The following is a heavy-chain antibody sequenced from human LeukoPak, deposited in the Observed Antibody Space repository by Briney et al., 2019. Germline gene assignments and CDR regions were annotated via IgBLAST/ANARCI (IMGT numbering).Heavy chain of an antibody. D-gene: IGHD5-12*01. J-gene: IGHJ4*02. CDR2: ISSNGGST. V-gene: IGHV3-64D*06. CDR3: VEGQYSGYDYPWDY. Sequence: GGSLRLSCSASGFTFSSYAMHWVRQAPGKGLEYVSAISSNGGSTYYADSVKGRFTISRDNSKNTLYLQMSSLRAEDTAVYYCVEGQYSGYDYPWDYWGQGTLVTVSS. CDR1: GFTFSSYA.